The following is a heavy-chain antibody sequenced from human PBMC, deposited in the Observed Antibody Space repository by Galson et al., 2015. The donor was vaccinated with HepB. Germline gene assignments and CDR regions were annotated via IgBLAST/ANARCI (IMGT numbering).Heavy chain of an antibody. J-gene: IGHJ5*02. D-gene: IGHD6-13*01. CDR3: ATHLSSSWYNWFDP. Sequence: SVKVSCKVSGYTLTELSMHWVRQAPGKGLEWMGGFDPEDGETIYAQKFQGRVTMTEDTSTDTAYMELSSLRSEDTAVYYCATHLSSSWYNWFDPWGQGTLVTVSS. V-gene: IGHV1-24*01. CDR1: GYTLTELS. CDR2: FDPEDGET.